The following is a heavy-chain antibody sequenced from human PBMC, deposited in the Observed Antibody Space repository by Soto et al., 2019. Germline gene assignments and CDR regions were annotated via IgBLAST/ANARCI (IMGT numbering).Heavy chain of an antibody. Sequence: QVQLVQSGAEVKKPGASVKVSCKASGYTFTSYDISWVRQATGQGLEWMGWMNPNSGYTGYAQKFQGRVTMTRNTCISTAYMELSSLRSEDTAVYYCATIAILGRSSGWWDFYYGMDGWGQGTTVTVSS. J-gene: IGHJ6*02. CDR3: ATIAILGRSSGWWDFYYGMDG. V-gene: IGHV1-8*01. D-gene: IGHD6-19*01. CDR2: MNPNSGYT. CDR1: GYTFTSYD.